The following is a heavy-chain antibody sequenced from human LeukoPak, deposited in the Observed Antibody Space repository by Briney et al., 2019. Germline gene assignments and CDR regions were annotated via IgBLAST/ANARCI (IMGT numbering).Heavy chain of an antibody. CDR2: IYYSGST. J-gene: IGHJ4*02. Sequence: SETLSLTCTVSGCSISSYYWSWIRQPPGKGLEWIGYIYYSGSTNYNPSLKSRVTISVDTSKNQFSLKLSSVTAADTAVYYCARGGRYYYDSSGYYWGQGTLVTVSS. CDR1: GCSISSYY. D-gene: IGHD3-22*01. CDR3: ARGGRYYYDSSGYY. V-gene: IGHV4-59*01.